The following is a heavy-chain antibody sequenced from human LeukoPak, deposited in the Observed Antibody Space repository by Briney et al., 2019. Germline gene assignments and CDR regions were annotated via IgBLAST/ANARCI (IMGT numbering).Heavy chain of an antibody. CDR3: AGFRVGATGIFDY. D-gene: IGHD1-26*01. Sequence: GGSLRLSCAASGFTFDDYAMHWVRQAPGKGLEWVSGISWNSGSIGYADSVKGRFTISRDNAMNSLYLQMNSLRAEDTALYYCAGFRVGATGIFDYWGQGTLVTVSS. V-gene: IGHV3-9*01. CDR2: ISWNSGSI. J-gene: IGHJ4*02. CDR1: GFTFDDYA.